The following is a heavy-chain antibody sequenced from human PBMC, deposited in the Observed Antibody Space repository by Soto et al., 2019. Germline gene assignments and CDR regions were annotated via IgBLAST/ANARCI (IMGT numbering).Heavy chain of an antibody. D-gene: IGHD5-18*01. CDR1: TVSFNDYY. V-gene: IGHV4-59*13. Sequence: QVRLHESGPGLVKPSETLSLTCTVSTVSFNDYYWSWIRQPPGKGLEWIGSIYHTGNTNYNPSLESRVSISVDTSKIQFSLSLSSVTAADTAVYYCARDVGIHDAFDIWGQGTLVTVSS. CDR2: IYHTGNT. CDR3: ARDVGIHDAFDI. J-gene: IGHJ3*02.